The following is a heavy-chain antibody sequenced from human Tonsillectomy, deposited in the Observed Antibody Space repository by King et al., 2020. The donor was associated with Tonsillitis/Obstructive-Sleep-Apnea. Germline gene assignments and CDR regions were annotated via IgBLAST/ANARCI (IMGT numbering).Heavy chain of an antibody. CDR1: GFTFGDYA. CDR3: IRDRDGDYNY. J-gene: IGHJ4*02. V-gene: IGHV3-49*04. CDR2: IRSKAYGGTT. Sequence: VQLVESGGGLVQPGRSLRLSCTASGFTFGDYAMSWVRQAPGKGLEWVGFIRSKAYGGTTEYAASVKGRFTISRDDSKSIAYLRMNSLKTEDTAFYYCIRDRDGDYNYWGQGTLVTVSS. D-gene: IGHD4-17*01.